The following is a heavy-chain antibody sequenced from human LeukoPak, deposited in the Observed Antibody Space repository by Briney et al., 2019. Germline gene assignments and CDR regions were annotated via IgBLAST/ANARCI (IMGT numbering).Heavy chain of an antibody. CDR1: GHSISGSSYY. CDR2: ISYSGST. CDR3: ARDLWSGSHYYMDV. D-gene: IGHD3-3*01. V-gene: IGHV4-39*07. Sequence: PSETLSLTCTVSGHSISGSSYYWGWIRQPPGKGLEWIGSISYSGSTYYNPSLKSRVTVSVATSKNQFSLNLNSVTAADTAVYYCARDLWSGSHYYMDVWGKGTTVTVSS. J-gene: IGHJ6*03.